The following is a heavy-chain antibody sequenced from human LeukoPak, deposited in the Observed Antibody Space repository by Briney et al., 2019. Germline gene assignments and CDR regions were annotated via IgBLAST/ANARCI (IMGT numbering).Heavy chain of an antibody. CDR3: AREHRGAGATVDY. J-gene: IGHJ4*02. V-gene: IGHV3-74*03. D-gene: IGHD1-26*01. CDR2: IESNGNTK. Sequence: TGGSLRLSCAASGFTFSSHWMHWVRHTPGKGLVWVSRIESNGNTKMYADSVRGRFTISRDNAKNTLYLQMNSLRAEDTAVYYCAREHRGAGATVDYWGQGTLVTVSS. CDR1: GFTFSSHW.